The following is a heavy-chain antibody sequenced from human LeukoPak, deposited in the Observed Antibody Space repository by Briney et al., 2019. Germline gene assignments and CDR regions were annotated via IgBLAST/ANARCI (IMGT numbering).Heavy chain of an antibody. CDR2: IRYDGSNK. Sequence: PGGSLRLSCAASGFIFSSYGMHWVRQAPGKGLEWVAFIRYDGSNKYYADSVKGRFTISRDNSKSTLYLQMNSLRAEDTAVYYCAKDGDSSSWTRYYYYYYMDVWGKGTTVTISS. CDR1: GFIFSSYG. V-gene: IGHV3-30*02. CDR3: AKDGDSSSWTRYYYYYYMDV. D-gene: IGHD6-13*01. J-gene: IGHJ6*03.